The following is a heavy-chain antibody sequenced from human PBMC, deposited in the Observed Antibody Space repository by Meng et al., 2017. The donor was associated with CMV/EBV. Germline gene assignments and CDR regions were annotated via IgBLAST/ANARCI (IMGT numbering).Heavy chain of an antibody. CDR3: ASWGYDFWSGYPTSEY. D-gene: IGHD3-3*01. CDR2: ISSSSSYI. CDR1: GFTFSSYS. J-gene: IGHJ4*02. V-gene: IGHV3-21*01. Sequence: RGSLRLSCAASGFTFSSYSMNWVRQAPGKGLEWVSSISSSSSYIYYADSVKGRFTISRDNAKNSLYLQMNSLRAEDTAVYYCASWGYDFWSGYPTSEYWGQGTLVTVSS.